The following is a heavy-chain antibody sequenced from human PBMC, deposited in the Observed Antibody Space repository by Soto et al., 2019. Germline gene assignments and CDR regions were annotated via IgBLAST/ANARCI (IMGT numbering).Heavy chain of an antibody. CDR3: AHSEAVACTGDYFDY. V-gene: IGHV2-5*02. CDR2: IYWDDYK. D-gene: IGHD6-19*01. Sequence: QITLKESGPTLVKPKQPLTLTCTFSVFSLSTSGVGVCWIRQPPGKALEWLALIYWDDYKRYSPSLKSRLTITKDTSKKPVVLTMTNMDPVDTATYYCAHSEAVACTGDYFDYWVQGPLVTVSS. J-gene: IGHJ4*02. CDR1: VFSLSTSGVG.